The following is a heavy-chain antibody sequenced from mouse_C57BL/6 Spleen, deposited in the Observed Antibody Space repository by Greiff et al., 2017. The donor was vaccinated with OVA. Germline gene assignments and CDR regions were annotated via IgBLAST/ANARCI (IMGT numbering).Heavy chain of an antibody. V-gene: IGHV5-4*03. CDR1: GFTFSSYA. CDR3: ARATGTSDY. D-gene: IGHD4-1*01. Sequence: EVNVVESGGGLVKPGGSLKLSCAASGFTFSSYAMSWVRQTPEKRLEWVATISDGGSYTYYPDNVKGRFTISRDNAKNNLYLQMSHLKSEDTAMYYCARATGTSDYWGQGTTLTVSS. CDR2: ISDGGSYT. J-gene: IGHJ2*01.